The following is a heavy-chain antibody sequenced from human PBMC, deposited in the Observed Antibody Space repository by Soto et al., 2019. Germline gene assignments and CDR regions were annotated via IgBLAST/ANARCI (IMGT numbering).Heavy chain of an antibody. D-gene: IGHD1-20*01. CDR2: VSYSGSP. J-gene: IGHJ4*02. CDR1: GASVSSSHY. CDR3: ARHYNTGAFFDY. Sequence: QLQLQESGPGLVKSSETLSLTCSVSGASVSSSHYWGWIRQPPGKGLEWIGSVSYSGSPYYSPSFKSRITISADTSNNQFSLRVRSVTATDTAVYFCARHYNTGAFFDYWGQGKLVTVSS. V-gene: IGHV4-39*01.